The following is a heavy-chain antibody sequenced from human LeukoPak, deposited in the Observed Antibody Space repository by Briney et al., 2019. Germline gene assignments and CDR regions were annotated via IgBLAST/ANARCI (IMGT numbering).Heavy chain of an antibody. D-gene: IGHD1-14*01. Sequence: GGSLRLSCEASAFTFRSYGMHWVRQAPGKGLEWVAVISYDANNKYYADSVKGRFTISRDNSKNTLYLQMNSLRAEDTAVYYCAKDRHPARTDGYYFDYWGQGTLATVSS. V-gene: IGHV3-30*18. CDR3: AKDRHPARTDGYYFDY. CDR1: AFTFRSYG. J-gene: IGHJ4*02. CDR2: ISYDANNK.